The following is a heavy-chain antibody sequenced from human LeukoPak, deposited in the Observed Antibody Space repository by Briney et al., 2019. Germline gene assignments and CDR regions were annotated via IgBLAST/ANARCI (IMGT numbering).Heavy chain of an antibody. V-gene: IGHV2-70*11. J-gene: IGHJ6*03. CDR3: ARGIAVAGSDYYYYMDV. Sequence: SGPTLVNPTQTLTLTCTFSGFSLSTSGMCVSWIRQPPGKALEWLARIDWDDDKYYSTSLKTRLTISKDTSKNQVVLTMTNMDPVDTATYYCARGIAVAGSDYYYYMDVWGKGTTVTVSS. CDR1: GFSLSTSGMC. D-gene: IGHD6-19*01. CDR2: IDWDDDK.